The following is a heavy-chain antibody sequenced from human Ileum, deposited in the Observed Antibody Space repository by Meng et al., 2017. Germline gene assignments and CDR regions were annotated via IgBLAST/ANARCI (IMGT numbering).Heavy chain of an antibody. CDR2: VYHSGST. CDR1: GDSITNTNW. CDR3: ARGGLTLERRPLDY. V-gene: IGHV4-4*02. J-gene: IGHJ4*02. Sequence: GQRTESGPGVVKPSGTLSLTCAVSGDSITNTNWWNWVRQPPGKGLEWIGEVYHSGSTNYNPSLQSRVTISIDKSKNQFSLNLTSVTVADTAVYYCARGGLTLERRPLDYWGQGTLVTVSS. D-gene: IGHD1-1*01.